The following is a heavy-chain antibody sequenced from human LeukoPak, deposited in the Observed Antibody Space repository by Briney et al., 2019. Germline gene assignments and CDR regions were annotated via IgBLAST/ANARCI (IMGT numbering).Heavy chain of an antibody. J-gene: IGHJ4*02. Sequence: GASVKVSCKASGYSFVLYGISWVRQAPGEGPEWMGWISGSTGDTNYAQKFQGRVTMTADTSSSTAYMELRSLRSDDTAVYYCARDENYGILFNVDYWGQGTLVTVSS. CDR3: ARDENYGILFNVDY. CDR1: GYSFVLYG. D-gene: IGHD4-17*01. CDR2: ISGSTGDT. V-gene: IGHV1-18*01.